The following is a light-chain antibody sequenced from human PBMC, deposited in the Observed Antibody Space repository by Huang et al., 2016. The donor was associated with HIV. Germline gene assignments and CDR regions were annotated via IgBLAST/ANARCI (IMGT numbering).Light chain of an antibody. CDR3: QHYGTSSWT. CDR1: QTISASY. CDR2: GAS. J-gene: IGKJ1*01. V-gene: IGKV3-20*01. Sequence: EIVLTQSPGTLSLSPGERATLSCRAGQTISASYLAWYQHKPGQAPRLLIYGASSRATGIPDRFSGSGSGTDFTLSISILDPEDFAVYYCQHYGTSSWTFGQGTNVEI.